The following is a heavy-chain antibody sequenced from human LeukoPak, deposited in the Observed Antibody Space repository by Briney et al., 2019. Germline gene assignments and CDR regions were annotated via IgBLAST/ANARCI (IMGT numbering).Heavy chain of an antibody. D-gene: IGHD5-24*01. CDR2: IWYDGSNK. J-gene: IGHJ4*02. CDR1: GITFSGYS. V-gene: IGHV3-33*01. CDR3: ARDGPINGYNLDY. Sequence: GRSLRLSCAASGITFSGYSMHWVRQAPGKGLEWVALIWYDGSNKYYADSLKGRFTISRDNSKNTLYLQINSLRAEDTAVYYCARDGPINGYNLDYWGQGTLVTVFS.